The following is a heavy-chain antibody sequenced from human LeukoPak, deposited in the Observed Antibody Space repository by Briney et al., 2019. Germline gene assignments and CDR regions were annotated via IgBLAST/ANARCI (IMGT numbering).Heavy chain of an antibody. J-gene: IGHJ4*02. Sequence: GRSLRLSCAVSGFTFRDYTFHWVRQAPDKGLEWVAVISPYGSQKWYADSVKGRFTISRDNAKNSLYLQMNSLRAEDTAVYYCARAPREWLLGYYFDYWGQGTLVTVSS. CDR3: ARAPREWLLGYYFDY. V-gene: IGHV3-30-3*01. CDR2: ISPYGSQK. D-gene: IGHD3-3*01. CDR1: GFTFRDYT.